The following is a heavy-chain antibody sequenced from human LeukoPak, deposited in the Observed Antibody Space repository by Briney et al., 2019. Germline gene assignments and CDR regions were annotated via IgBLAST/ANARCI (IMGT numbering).Heavy chain of an antibody. CDR3: ARVDDLDAFDM. CDR1: GFTFSRHW. J-gene: IGHJ3*02. Sequence: GGSLRLSCAASGFTFSRHWMYWVRQAPGKGLEWVANIKQDGSAKPYVDSVKGRFTISRDNSKNTLYLQMNSLRGEDTAVYYCARVDDLDAFDMWGQGTMVTVSS. D-gene: IGHD2-2*03. V-gene: IGHV3-7*01. CDR2: IKQDGSAK.